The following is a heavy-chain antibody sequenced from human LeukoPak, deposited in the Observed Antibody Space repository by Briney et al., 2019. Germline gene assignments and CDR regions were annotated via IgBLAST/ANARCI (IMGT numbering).Heavy chain of an antibody. Sequence: GGSLRLSCAASGFTFNSYSMHWVRQAPGKGLEWVTAISDDETYKFYADSVKGRFTISRDNSKNTLYLQMNSLRAEDTAVYYCAKPARTDYVDYWGQGTLVTVSS. CDR1: GFTFNSYS. CDR2: ISDDETYK. CDR3: AKPARTDYVDY. D-gene: IGHD1-14*01. V-gene: IGHV3-30-3*02. J-gene: IGHJ4*02.